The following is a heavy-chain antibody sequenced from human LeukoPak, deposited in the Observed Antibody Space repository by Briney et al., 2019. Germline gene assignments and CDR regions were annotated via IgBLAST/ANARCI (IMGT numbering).Heavy chain of an antibody. CDR2: IYHSGST. CDR1: GFTFSSYS. CDR3: ARGRGYSYGWYFDY. D-gene: IGHD5-18*01. V-gene: IGHV4-38-2*01. Sequence: GSLRLSCAASGFTFSSYSMNWVRQAPGKGLEWIGSIYHSGSTYYNPSLKSRVTISVDTSKNQFSLKLSSVTAADTAVYYCARGRGYSYGWYFDYWGQGTLVTVSS. J-gene: IGHJ4*02.